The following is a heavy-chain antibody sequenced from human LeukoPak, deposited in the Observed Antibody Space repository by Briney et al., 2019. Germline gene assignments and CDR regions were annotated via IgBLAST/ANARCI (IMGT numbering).Heavy chain of an antibody. CDR3: ARRKDFDY. CDR2: ISYDGSNK. J-gene: IGHJ4*02. CDR1: GLTFSSYA. Sequence: GGSLRLSCAASGLTFSSYAMHWVRQAPGKGLEWVAVISYDGSNKYYADSVKGRFTISRDNSKNTLYLQMNSLRAEDTAVYYCARRKDFDYWGQGTLVTVSS. V-gene: IGHV3-30-3*01.